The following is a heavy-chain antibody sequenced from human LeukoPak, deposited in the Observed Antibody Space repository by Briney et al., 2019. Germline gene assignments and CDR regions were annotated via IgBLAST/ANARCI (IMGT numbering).Heavy chain of an antibody. CDR3: ARTREKGGYYYHDAFDI. J-gene: IGHJ3*02. D-gene: IGHD3-22*01. Sequence: SETLSLTCAVYGGSFSGYYWSWIRQPPGKGLEWIGEISHSGSTNYNPSLKSRVTISVDTSKNQFSLKLSSVTAADTAVYYCARTREKGGYYYHDAFDIWGQGTMVTVSS. CDR2: ISHSGST. CDR1: GGSFSGYY. V-gene: IGHV4-34*01.